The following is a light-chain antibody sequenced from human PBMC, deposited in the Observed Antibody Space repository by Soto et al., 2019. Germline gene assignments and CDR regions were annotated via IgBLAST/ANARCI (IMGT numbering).Light chain of an antibody. Sequence: DLQMTQSPSTLSASVGDRVTITCRASQSISSWLAWYQQKPGKAPKLLIYKASSLESGVPSRFSGSGSGTEFTLTISSPQPDDFATYYCQQYNSYSTFGQGTKVEIK. J-gene: IGKJ1*01. V-gene: IGKV1-5*03. CDR2: KAS. CDR3: QQYNSYST. CDR1: QSISSW.